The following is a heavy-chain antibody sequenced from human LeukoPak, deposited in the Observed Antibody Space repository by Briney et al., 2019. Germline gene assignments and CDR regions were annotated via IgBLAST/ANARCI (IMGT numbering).Heavy chain of an antibody. CDR1: GFTVSNYY. D-gene: IGHD5-18*01. J-gene: IGHJ4*02. Sequence: PGGSLRLSCAASGFTVSNYYMNWVRQAPGKGLEWVSSISSSSTYIYYADSVKGRFTISRDNAKNSLYLQMNSLRAEDTALYYCARIQLADTAMVYFDYWGQGTLVTVSS. CDR3: ARIQLADTAMVYFDY. V-gene: IGHV3-21*01. CDR2: ISSSSTYI.